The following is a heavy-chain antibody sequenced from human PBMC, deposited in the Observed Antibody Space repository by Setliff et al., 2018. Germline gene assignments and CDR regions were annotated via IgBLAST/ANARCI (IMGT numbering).Heavy chain of an antibody. CDR1: GASVTSFDYY. V-gene: IGHV4-30-4*01. D-gene: IGHD2-2*01. CDR3: ARTHCTTTSCFYLHY. J-gene: IGHJ4*02. Sequence: SETLSLTCTVSGASVTSFDYYWSWIRQPPGKGLEYIGHISHGVSTSYSPSPKSRLSISADTSKNQFSLKLTSVTAADTAVYYCARTHCTTTSCFYLHYWGQGTVVTVSS. CDR2: ISHGVST.